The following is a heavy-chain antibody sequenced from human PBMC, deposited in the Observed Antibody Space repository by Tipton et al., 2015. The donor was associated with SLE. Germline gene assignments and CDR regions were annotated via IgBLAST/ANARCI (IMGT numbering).Heavy chain of an antibody. V-gene: IGHV4-34*12. J-gene: IGHJ4*02. CDR1: GGSFNGYF. D-gene: IGHD2-2*01. CDR3: ARVAPAEVCDY. CDR2: IIHSGVT. Sequence: TLSLTCGVSGGSFNGYFWTWIRQPPGKGLEWIAEIIHSGVTNYNPSLRSRVTISVDMSKSQVSLKLRSVTAADTAVYYCARVAPAEVCDYWGQGTLVTVSS.